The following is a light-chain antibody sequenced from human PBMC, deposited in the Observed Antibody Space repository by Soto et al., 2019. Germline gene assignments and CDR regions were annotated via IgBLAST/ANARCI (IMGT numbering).Light chain of an antibody. CDR2: DNN. J-gene: IGLJ2*01. CDR1: SSNIWNNY. Sequence: QSVLTQPPSVSAAPGQKVTISCSGSSSNIWNNYVSWYHQLPGTAPKLLIYDNNKRPSGIPARCSGSTSGTSATLGITGLQTGDEAYYYCGTLDSSMSAFVFGGGTKLTVL. V-gene: IGLV1-51*01. CDR3: GTLDSSMSAFV.